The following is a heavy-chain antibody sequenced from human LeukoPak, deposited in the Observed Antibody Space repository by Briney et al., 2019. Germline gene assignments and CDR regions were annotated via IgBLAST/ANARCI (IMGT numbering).Heavy chain of an antibody. CDR2: ISAYNGNT. J-gene: IGHJ4*02. D-gene: IGHD5-12*01. Sequence: ASVKVSCKASGNTFTSYGTSWVRQAPGQGLEWMGWISAYNGNTNYAQKLQGRVTMTTDTSTSTAYMELRSLRSDDTAVYYCARDLRAFVATKGFDYWGQGTLVTVPS. CDR3: ARDLRAFVATKGFDY. V-gene: IGHV1-18*01. CDR1: GNTFTSYG.